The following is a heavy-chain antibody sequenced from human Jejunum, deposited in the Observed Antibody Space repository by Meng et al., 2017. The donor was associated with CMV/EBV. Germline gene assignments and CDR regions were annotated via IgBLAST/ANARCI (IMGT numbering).Heavy chain of an antibody. J-gene: IGHJ4*02. D-gene: IGHD2-8*01. CDR3: AREVRDVLSSEFGY. V-gene: IGHV1-2*04. CDR1: GYSFTAYY. Sequence: QMHLVQSGADVKRPGASVKVSCKASGYSFTAYYIHWVRQAPGQGLEWMGWINPNNGATYYAQQFQGWITMTSDTSINTVYVELDRLKSADTGVYYCAREVRDVLSSEFGYWGQGTLVTVSS. CDR2: INPNNGAT.